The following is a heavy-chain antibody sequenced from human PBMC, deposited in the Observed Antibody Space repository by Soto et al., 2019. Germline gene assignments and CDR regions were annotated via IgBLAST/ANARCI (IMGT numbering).Heavy chain of an antibody. V-gene: IGHV1-69*01. CDR3: AIVSAGSGSYYACAFDI. Sequence: QVQLVQFGAEVKKPGSSVKVSCKASGGTFSSYAISWVRQAPGQGLEWMGGIIPIFGTANYAQKFQGRVTITADESTSTAYMELSSLSSEDTAVYYCAIVSAGSGSYYACAFDIWGQGTMVTVSS. J-gene: IGHJ3*02. CDR1: GGTFSSYA. D-gene: IGHD1-26*01. CDR2: IIPIFGTA.